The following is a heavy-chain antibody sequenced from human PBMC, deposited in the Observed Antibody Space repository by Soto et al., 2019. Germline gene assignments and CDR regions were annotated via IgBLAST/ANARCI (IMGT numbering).Heavy chain of an antibody. CDR1: GFTFSSYV. V-gene: IGHV3-30*18. J-gene: IGHJ6*02. D-gene: IGHD3-3*01. CDR3: EEGPYDFWSGYKRSGYYYYYGMDV. CDR2: ISYDGINK. Sequence: GGSPRLSCAASGFTFSSYVMHWVRQAPGKGLEWVAVISYDGINKYYADSVKGRFTISRDNSKNTLYLQMNSLRAEDTAVYYCEEGPYDFWSGYKRSGYYYYYGMDVWGQGTKVTV.